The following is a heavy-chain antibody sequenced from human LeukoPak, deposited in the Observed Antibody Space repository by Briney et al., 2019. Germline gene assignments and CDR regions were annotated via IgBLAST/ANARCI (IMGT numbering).Heavy chain of an antibody. CDR1: GFTFSSYN. V-gene: IGHV3-23*01. CDR3: AKDSSGRVFYGSGSIWAPREATFNYFDY. Sequence: SGGSRRLSCAASGFTFSSYNMNWVRQAPGKGLEWVSAISGSGGSTYYADSVKGRLTISRDNSKNTLYLQMNSLRAEDTAVYYCAKDSSGRVFYGSGSIWAPREATFNYFDYWGQGTLVTVSS. CDR2: ISGSGGST. D-gene: IGHD3-10*01. J-gene: IGHJ4*02.